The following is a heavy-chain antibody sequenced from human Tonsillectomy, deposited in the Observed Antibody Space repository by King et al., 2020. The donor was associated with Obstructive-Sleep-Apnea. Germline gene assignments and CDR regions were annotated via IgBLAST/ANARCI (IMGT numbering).Heavy chain of an antibody. D-gene: IGHD6-13*01. J-gene: IGHJ4*02. Sequence: HVQLVESGGGVVQPGRSLRLSCGASGFTFSSFGMHWVRQAPGKGLEWVALISFDGSSKYYADSVKGRFTISRDNSKNTLSLQMNSLRAEDTAVYFCAKELMYSSSHRPFDYWGKGTLVTVSS. CDR3: AKELMYSSSHRPFDY. V-gene: IGHV3-30*18. CDR2: ISFDGSSK. CDR1: GFTFSSFG.